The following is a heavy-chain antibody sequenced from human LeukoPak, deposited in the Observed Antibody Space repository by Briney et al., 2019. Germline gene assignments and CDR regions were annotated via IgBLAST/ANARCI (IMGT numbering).Heavy chain of an antibody. Sequence: GGPLRLSCAASGFTFRNYWMAWVRQAPGKGLEWVANIKGDESAKHQADSVKGRFTIFRDNAQNSVYLQMNSLRADDTAVYYCARDVGGSLDYWGRGTLVTVSS. CDR1: GFTFRNYW. J-gene: IGHJ4*02. CDR3: ARDVGGSLDY. D-gene: IGHD1-26*01. CDR2: IKGDESAK. V-gene: IGHV3-7*01.